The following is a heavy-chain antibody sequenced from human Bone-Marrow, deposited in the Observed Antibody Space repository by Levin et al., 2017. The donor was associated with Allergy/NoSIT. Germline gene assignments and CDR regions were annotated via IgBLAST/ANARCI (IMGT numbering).Heavy chain of an antibody. Sequence: SETLSLICTVTGDSATSGNYYWHWVRQSPGKGLEWIGYIQKGGNTDYSSSLKSRVTISLHTSKNQISLKLTSVTAADTAVYYCAREGRVYYDGSFSGVPHYFYDGGLDGWGQGTTVAVSS. J-gene: IGHJ6*02. D-gene: IGHD3-16*01. CDR2: IQKGGNT. CDR1: GDSATSGNYY. CDR3: AREGRVYYDGSFSGVPHYFYDGGLDG. V-gene: IGHV4-30-4*01.